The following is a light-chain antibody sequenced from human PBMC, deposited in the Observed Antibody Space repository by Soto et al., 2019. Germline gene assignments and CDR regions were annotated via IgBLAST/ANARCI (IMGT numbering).Light chain of an antibody. Sequence: QSVLTQPPSASGTPGQRVTISCSGSSSNIGTNYVYWYKQLPGTAPKLLIYCNDQRPSGVPDRLSGSKSGTSASLAISGLRSEHEADYYCATRDNSLSRWVFGGGTKLSVL. CDR1: SSNIGTNY. J-gene: IGLJ3*02. CDR3: ATRDNSLSRWV. CDR2: CND. V-gene: IGLV1-47*02.